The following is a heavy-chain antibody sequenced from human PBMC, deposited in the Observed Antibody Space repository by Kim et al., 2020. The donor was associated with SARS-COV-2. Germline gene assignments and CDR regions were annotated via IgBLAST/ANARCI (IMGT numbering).Heavy chain of an antibody. Sequence: SETLSLTCAVYGGSFSGYYWSWIRQPPGKGLEWIGEINHSGSTNYNPSLKSRVTISVDTSKNQFSLKLSSVTAADTAVYYCARGSSSCPLGYWGQGTLVTVSS. CDR3: ARGSSSCPLGY. V-gene: IGHV4-34*01. CDR2: INHSGST. J-gene: IGHJ4*02. CDR1: GGSFSGYY. D-gene: IGHD6-13*01.